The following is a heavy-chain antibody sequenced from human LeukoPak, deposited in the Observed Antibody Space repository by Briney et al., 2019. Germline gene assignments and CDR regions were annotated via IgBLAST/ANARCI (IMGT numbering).Heavy chain of an antibody. CDR2: IYTSGST. V-gene: IGHV4-61*02. CDR1: GGSISTSDRY. J-gene: IGHJ5*02. D-gene: IGHD3-22*01. CDR3: ARGEYYYDSSGHNWFDP. Sequence: SETLSLTCTVSGGSISTSDRYWSWIRQPAGKGLEWIGRIYTSGSTNYNPSLKSRVTISVDTSKNQFSLKLSSVTAADTAVYYCARGEYYYDSSGHNWFDPWGQGTLVTVSS.